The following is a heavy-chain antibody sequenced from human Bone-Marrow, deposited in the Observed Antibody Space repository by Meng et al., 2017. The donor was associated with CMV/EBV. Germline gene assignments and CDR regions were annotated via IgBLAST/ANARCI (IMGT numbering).Heavy chain of an antibody. J-gene: IGHJ4*02. D-gene: IGHD3-10*01. CDR2: INPSGGST. V-gene: IGHV1-46*01. Sequence: QVQLVQSGAEVKKPGASVKVSCKASGYTFTSYYMHWVRQAPGQGLEWMGIINPSGGSTSYAQKFQGRVTMTRNTSISTAYMELSSLTSEDTAIYYCARFASGSSTNWGQGTLVTVSS. CDR1: GYTFTSYY. CDR3: ARFASGSSTN.